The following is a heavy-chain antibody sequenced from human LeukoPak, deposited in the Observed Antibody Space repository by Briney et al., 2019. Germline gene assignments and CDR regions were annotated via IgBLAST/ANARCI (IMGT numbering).Heavy chain of an antibody. V-gene: IGHV3-23*01. CDR2: ISGSGGST. Sequence: GGSLRLSCAASGFTFSSYAMSWVRQAPGKGLEWVSAISGSGGSTYYADSVKGRFTISRDNSKNTLYLQMNSLRAEDTAVYYCAKDRAPSSWSKLQTFDIWGQGTMVTVSS. D-gene: IGHD6-13*01. CDR3: AKDRAPSSWSKLQTFDI. J-gene: IGHJ3*02. CDR1: GFTFSSYA.